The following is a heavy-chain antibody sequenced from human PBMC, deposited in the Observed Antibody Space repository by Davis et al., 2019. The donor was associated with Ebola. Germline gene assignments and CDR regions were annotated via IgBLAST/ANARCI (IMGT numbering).Heavy chain of an antibody. CDR1: GGSISSYY. J-gene: IGHJ6*02. CDR2: IYYSGST. CDR3: ARRYCSSTSCYGYYYYGMDV. Sequence: MPSETLSLTCTVSGGSISSYYWSWIRQPPGKGLEWIGYIYYSGSTNYNPSLKSRVTISVDTSKNQFSLKLSSVTAADTAVYYCARRYCSSTSCYGYYYYGMDVWGQGTTVTVSS. D-gene: IGHD2-2*01. V-gene: IGHV4-59*01.